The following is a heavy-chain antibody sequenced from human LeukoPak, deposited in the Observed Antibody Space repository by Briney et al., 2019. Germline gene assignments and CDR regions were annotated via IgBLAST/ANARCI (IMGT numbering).Heavy chain of an antibody. CDR1: GGSISSSNYY. J-gene: IGHJ4*02. Sequence: KDSETLSLTCTVSGGSISSSNYYWGWIRQPPGKGLEWIGSIYYSRSTYYNLSLKSRVTISVDTSKNQFSLKLTSVTAADTAVYYCATTVDTALDYWGQGTLVTVSS. V-gene: IGHV4-39*07. CDR2: IYYSRST. CDR3: ATTVDTALDY. D-gene: IGHD5-18*01.